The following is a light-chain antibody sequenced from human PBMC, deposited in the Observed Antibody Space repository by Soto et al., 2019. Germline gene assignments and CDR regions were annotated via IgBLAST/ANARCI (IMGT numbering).Light chain of an antibody. Sequence: QSVLTRSPSASGTPGQRVTISCSGSSSNIGSNYVYWYQQLPGTAPKLLIYRNNQRPSGVPDRFSGSKSGTSASLAISGLRPEDEADYYCAAWDDSMSGRVFGGGTKLTVL. J-gene: IGLJ3*02. CDR3: AAWDDSMSGRV. CDR1: SSNIGSNY. CDR2: RNN. V-gene: IGLV1-47*01.